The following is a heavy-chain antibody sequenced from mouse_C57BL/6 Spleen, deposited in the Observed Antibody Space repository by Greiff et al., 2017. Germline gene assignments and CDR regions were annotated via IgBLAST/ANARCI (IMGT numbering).Heavy chain of an antibody. CDR1: GYSITSGYY. CDR3: ARERGPFDY. V-gene: IGHV3-6*01. D-gene: IGHD3-3*01. CDR2: ISYDGSN. J-gene: IGHJ2*01. Sequence: DVKLQESGPGLVKPSQSLSLTCSVTGYSITSGYYWNWIRQFPGNKLEWMGYISYDGSNNYNPSLKNRISITRDTSKNQFFLKLNSVTTEDTATYYCARERGPFDYWGQGTTLTVSS.